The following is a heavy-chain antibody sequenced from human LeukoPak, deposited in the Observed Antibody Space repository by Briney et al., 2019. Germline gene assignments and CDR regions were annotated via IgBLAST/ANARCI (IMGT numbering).Heavy chain of an antibody. D-gene: IGHD2-2*01. Sequence: GGSLRLSCAASGFTFSSYSMNWVRQAPGKGLEWVSYISSSSTTIYYADSVKGRFTISRVNAKNSLYLQMNSLRVEDTAVYYCARDPDQGRGFDYWGQGTLVTASS. CDR3: ARDPDQGRGFDY. J-gene: IGHJ4*02. CDR1: GFTFSSYS. V-gene: IGHV3-48*01. CDR2: ISSSSTTI.